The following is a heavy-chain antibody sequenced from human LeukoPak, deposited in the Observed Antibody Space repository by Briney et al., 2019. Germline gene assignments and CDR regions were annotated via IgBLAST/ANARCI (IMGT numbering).Heavy chain of an antibody. CDR2: INHSGST. J-gene: IGHJ4*02. CDR1: GGSFSGYY. D-gene: IGHD4-17*01. Sequence: ASETLSLTCAVYGGSFSGYYWSWIRQPPGKGLEWIGEINHSGSTNYNPSLKSRVTISVDTSKNQFSLKLSSVTAADTAVYYCARAPVTVTTTGPSYFDYWGQGTLVTVSS. V-gene: IGHV4-34*09. CDR3: ARAPVTVTTTGPSYFDY.